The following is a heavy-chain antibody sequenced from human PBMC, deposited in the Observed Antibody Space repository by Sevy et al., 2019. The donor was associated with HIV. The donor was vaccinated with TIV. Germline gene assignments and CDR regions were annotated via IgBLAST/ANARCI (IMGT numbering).Heavy chain of an antibody. CDR3: ARMGDYCDSSADYPLKF. Sequence: ASVKVSCKASGYTFTGYYIHWVRQAPGQGLEWMGWINPNSGGTYFAKKFQDSVTMTTDTSVNTAYMELRSLRFDDTAVYYCARMGDYCDSSADYPLKFWGQGTLVTVSS. V-gene: IGHV1-2*02. CDR1: GYTFTGYY. J-gene: IGHJ4*02. CDR2: INPNSGGT. D-gene: IGHD3-22*01.